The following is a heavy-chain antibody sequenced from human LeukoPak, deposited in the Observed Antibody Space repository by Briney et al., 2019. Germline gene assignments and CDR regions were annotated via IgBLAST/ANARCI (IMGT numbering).Heavy chain of an antibody. Sequence: PSETLSLTCTVSGGSISSYYWSLIRQSPGKGLEWIGYIYYSGSTNYNPSLKSRVTVSVDTSKSQFSLKLSSVTAADTAVYYCARGIGAGKYGLEEIYYFDYWGQGTLVTVSS. V-gene: IGHV4-59*01. CDR3: ARGIGAGKYGLEEIYYFDY. CDR2: IYYSGST. J-gene: IGHJ4*02. D-gene: IGHD3-16*01. CDR1: GGSISSYY.